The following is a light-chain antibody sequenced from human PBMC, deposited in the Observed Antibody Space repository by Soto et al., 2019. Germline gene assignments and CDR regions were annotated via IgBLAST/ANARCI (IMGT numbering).Light chain of an antibody. CDR1: QSVSSSY. J-gene: IGKJ5*01. CDR2: GAS. V-gene: IGKV3-20*01. CDR3: QQYGSSPHT. Sequence: EIVLTPSPGTLSLSPGERATLSCRAIQSVSSSYLAWYQQKPGQAPRLLIYGASSRATGIPDRFSGSGSGTDFTLTISRLEPEDFAVYYCQQYGSSPHTFGQGTRLEIK.